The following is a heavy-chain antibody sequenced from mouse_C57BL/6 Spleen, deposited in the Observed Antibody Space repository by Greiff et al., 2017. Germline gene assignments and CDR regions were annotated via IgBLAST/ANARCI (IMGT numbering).Heavy chain of an antibody. D-gene: IGHD1-1*01. CDR1: GYSIPSGYD. CDR2: IRYSGST. V-gene: IGHV3-1*01. J-gene: IGHJ1*03. Sequence: EVQLQQSGPGMVKPSQSLSLTCTVTGYSIPSGYDWHWIRHFPGNNLEWMGYIRYSGSTNYNPSLKSRISITHDTSKHHFFLKLNSVTTEDTATYDCARMITTVVDRYFDVWGTGTTVTVSS. CDR3: ARMITTVVDRYFDV.